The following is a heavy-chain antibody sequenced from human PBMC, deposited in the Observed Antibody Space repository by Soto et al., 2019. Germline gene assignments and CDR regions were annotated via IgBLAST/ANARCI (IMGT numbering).Heavy chain of an antibody. Sequence: PGESLKISCKGSGYSFTSYWISWVRQMPGKGLEWMGRIDPSDSYTNYSPSFQGHVTISADKSISTAYLQWSSLKASDTAMYYCARQRKDTAMGIYYYCGMDVWGQGTTVTVSS. CDR1: GYSFTSYW. V-gene: IGHV5-10-1*01. CDR2: IDPSDSYT. D-gene: IGHD5-18*01. CDR3: ARQRKDTAMGIYYYCGMDV. J-gene: IGHJ6*02.